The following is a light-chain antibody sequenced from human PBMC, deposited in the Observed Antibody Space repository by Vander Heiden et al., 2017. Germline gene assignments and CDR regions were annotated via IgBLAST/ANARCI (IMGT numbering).Light chain of an antibody. V-gene: IGKV4-1*01. CDR1: QSVLYSSNNKNY. Sequence: DIVMTQSPDSLAVSLGERATINCKSSQSVLYSSNNKNYLAWYQQKPGQPPKLLIYWASTRESGVHDRFSGSGSGTDFTLTISSLQAEDVAVYYCQQYYSNPPIFTFGHGTKVDIK. CDR2: WAS. J-gene: IGKJ3*01. CDR3: QQYYSNPPIFT.